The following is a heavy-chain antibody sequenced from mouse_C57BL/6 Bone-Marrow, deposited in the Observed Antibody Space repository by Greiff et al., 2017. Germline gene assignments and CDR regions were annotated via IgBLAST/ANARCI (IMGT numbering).Heavy chain of an antibody. CDR3: ARPYYGSSYWYFDV. CDR2: IYPGSGST. D-gene: IGHD1-1*01. V-gene: IGHV1-55*01. J-gene: IGHJ1*03. CDR1: GYTFTSYW. Sequence: QVQLQQSGPELVKPGASVKISCKASGYTFTSYWITWVKQRPGQGLEWIGDIYPGSGSTNYNEKFKSKATLTVDTSSSTAYMQLSSLTSEDSAVYYCARPYYGSSYWYFDVWGTGTTVTVSS.